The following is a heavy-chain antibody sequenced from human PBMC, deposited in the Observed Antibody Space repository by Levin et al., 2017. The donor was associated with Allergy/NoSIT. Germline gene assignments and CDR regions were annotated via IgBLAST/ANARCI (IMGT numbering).Heavy chain of an antibody. CDR3: ARQRYYYGSGSYYNSEKYYFDY. Sequence: NTSETLSLTCAVSGGSISSSNWWSWVRQPPGKGLEWLGEIYHSGSTNYNPSLKSRVTISVDKSKNQFSLKLSSVTAADTAVYYCARQRYYYGSGSYYNSEKYYFDYWGQGTLVTVSS. D-gene: IGHD3-10*01. CDR2: IYHSGST. J-gene: IGHJ4*02. CDR1: GGSISSSNW. V-gene: IGHV4-4*02.